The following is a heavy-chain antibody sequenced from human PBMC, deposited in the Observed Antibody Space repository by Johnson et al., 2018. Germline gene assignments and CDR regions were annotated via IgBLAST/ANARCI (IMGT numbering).Heavy chain of an antibody. CDR2: IWYDGSNK. J-gene: IGHJ6*02. V-gene: IGHV3-33*01. D-gene: IGHD3-10*02. CDR3: ARDLGTSFVREVIINPYYYEAMDG. Sequence: QVQLVESGGGVVQPGRSLSLSCAASAFAFNTYGMHWVRQAPGKGLEWVAVIWYDGSNKDYAASVKGRFTISRDNSKNTLFLQMNGMRAEDTEMYYCARDLGTSFVREVIINPYYYEAMDGWGQGTMVSVSS. CDR1: AFAFNTYG.